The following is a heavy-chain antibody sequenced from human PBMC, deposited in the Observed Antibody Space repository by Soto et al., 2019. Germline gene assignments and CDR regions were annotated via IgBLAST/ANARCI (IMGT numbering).Heavy chain of an antibody. Sequence: PSETLSLTCAVYGGSFSGYYWSWIRQPPGKGLEWIGEINHSGSTNYNPSLKSRVTISVDTSKNQFSLKLSSVTAADTAVYYCARGRSSSSRYYGSGSNPVRWFDPWGQGTLVTVSS. CDR3: ARGRSSSSRYYGSGSNPVRWFDP. CDR1: GGSFSGYY. V-gene: IGHV4-34*01. D-gene: IGHD3-10*01. J-gene: IGHJ5*02. CDR2: INHSGST.